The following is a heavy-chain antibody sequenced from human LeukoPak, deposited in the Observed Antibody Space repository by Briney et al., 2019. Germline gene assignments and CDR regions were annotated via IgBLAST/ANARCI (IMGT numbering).Heavy chain of an antibody. CDR3: ATDLNSRGYSSSWPYYDY. Sequence: ASVKVSCKVSGYTLTELSMHWVRQAPGKRLEWMGGFDPEDGETIYAQKFQGRVTMTEDTSTDTAYMELSSLRSEDTAVYYCATDLNSRGYSSSWPYYDYWGQGTLVTVSS. CDR2: FDPEDGET. V-gene: IGHV1-24*01. D-gene: IGHD6-13*01. CDR1: GYTLTELS. J-gene: IGHJ4*02.